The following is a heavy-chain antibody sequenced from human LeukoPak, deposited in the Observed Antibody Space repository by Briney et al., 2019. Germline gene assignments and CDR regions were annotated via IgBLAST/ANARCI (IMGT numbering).Heavy chain of an antibody. CDR3: ARGAGIVGSTTPFDY. V-gene: IGHV3-74*03. Sequence: GGPLRLSCAASGFTLSNYWMHWVRETLGKGLVWVSRINTDGTTTYADSVKGRFTTPRDNAKNTLYLQMDSLRADDTAVYYCARGAGIVGSTTPFDYWGQGALVTVSS. J-gene: IGHJ4*02. CDR2: INTDGTTT. D-gene: IGHD1-26*01. CDR1: GFTLSNYW.